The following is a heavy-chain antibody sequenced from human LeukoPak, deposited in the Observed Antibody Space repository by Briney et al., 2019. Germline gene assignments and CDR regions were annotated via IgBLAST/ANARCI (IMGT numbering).Heavy chain of an antibody. J-gene: IGHJ4*02. CDR1: GFTFSSYA. CDR3: AKDAARIAVAGTYFDY. CDR2: ISGSGGST. D-gene: IGHD6-19*01. V-gene: IGHV3-23*01. Sequence: GGSLRLSCAASGFTFSSYAMSWVRQAPGKGLEWVSAISGSGGSTYCADSVKGRFTISRDNSKNTLYLQMNSLRAEDTAVYYCAKDAARIAVAGTYFDYWGQGTLVTVS.